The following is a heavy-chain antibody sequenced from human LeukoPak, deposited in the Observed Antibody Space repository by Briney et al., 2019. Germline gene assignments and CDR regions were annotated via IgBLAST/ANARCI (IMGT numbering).Heavy chain of an antibody. V-gene: IGHV1-2*02. CDR1: GYTFTGHY. D-gene: IGHD1-26*01. CDR3: ARVMWGATAFDY. Sequence: ASVKVSCKASGYTFTGHYMHWVRQAPGQGPEWMGWINPNSGDTNYAQKFQDRITLTTETSISTAYMELNRLRSDDTAVYYCARVMWGATAFDYWGQGTLVTVS. CDR2: INPNSGDT. J-gene: IGHJ4*02.